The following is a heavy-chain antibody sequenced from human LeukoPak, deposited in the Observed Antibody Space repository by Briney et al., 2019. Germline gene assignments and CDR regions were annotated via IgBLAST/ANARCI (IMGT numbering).Heavy chain of an antibody. CDR3: ARRPHIVGATAYYFDY. CDR1: GGSFSGYY. D-gene: IGHD1-26*01. Sequence: PSETLSLTCAVYGGSFSGYYWSWIRQPPGKGLEWIGEINHSGSTYYNPSLKSRVTISVDTSKNQFSLKLSSVTAADTAVYYCARRPHIVGATAYYFDYWGQGTLVTVSS. J-gene: IGHJ4*02. CDR2: INHSGST. V-gene: IGHV4-34*01.